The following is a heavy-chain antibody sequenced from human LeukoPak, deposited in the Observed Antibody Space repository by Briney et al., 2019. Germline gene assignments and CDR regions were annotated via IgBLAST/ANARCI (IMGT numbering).Heavy chain of an antibody. CDR2: IYYSGSS. CDR3: ASRKLGNDY. CDR1: GDSITNNNCY. V-gene: IGHV4-39*07. J-gene: IGHJ4*02. D-gene: IGHD7-27*01. Sequence: PSETLSLTCTVSGDSITNNNCYWGWVRQPPGKGLEWIASIYYSGSSYYNPSLKSRVTMSVDTSKNQFSLKLSSVTAADTAVYYCASRKLGNDYWGQGTLVTVSS.